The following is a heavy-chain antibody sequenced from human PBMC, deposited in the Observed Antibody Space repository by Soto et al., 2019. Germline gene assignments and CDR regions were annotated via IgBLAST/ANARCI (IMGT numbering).Heavy chain of an antibody. CDR1: GYTFTSYY. CDR3: ARGGRIVDTGIGYYYYHAMDV. D-gene: IGHD5-18*01. J-gene: IGHJ6*02. CDR2: FNPTGDSA. Sequence: ASVKVSCKASGYTFTSYYIHWVRQAPGQGLEWMGIFNPTGDSASYAQKLQGRVTMTRDTSTGTAYMELGSLRSEDTAVYYCARGGRIVDTGIGYYYYHAMDVWGQGTTVTVSS. V-gene: IGHV1-46*01.